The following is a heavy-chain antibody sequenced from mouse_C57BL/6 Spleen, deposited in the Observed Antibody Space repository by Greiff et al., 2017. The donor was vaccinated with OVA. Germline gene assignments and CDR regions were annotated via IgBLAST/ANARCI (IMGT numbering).Heavy chain of an antibody. CDR1: GYTFTGYW. CDR3: AGLDSSGYQGY. Sequence: QVQLKQSGAELMKPGASVKLSCKATGYTFTGYWIEWVKQRPGHGLEWIGEILPGSGSTKYNEKFKGKATFTADTTSNTAYMQLSSLPTEDSAINDCAGLDSSGYQGYWGQGTTLTVSS. CDR2: ILPGSGST. D-gene: IGHD3-2*01. V-gene: IGHV1-9*01. J-gene: IGHJ2*01.